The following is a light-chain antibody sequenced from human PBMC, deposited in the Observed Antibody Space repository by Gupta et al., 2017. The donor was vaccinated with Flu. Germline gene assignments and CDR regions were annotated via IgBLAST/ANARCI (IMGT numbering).Light chain of an antibody. Sequence: PGTLSLSPGERATLSCRASQTISSSYLDWYQQRPGQAPRLLIYGASSRATGIPDRFSGSGCGTDFTLTSNRLEPEDFAVYYWQQDGSSRTFGQGTKVEIK. J-gene: IGKJ1*01. V-gene: IGKV3-20*01. CDR3: QQDGSSRT. CDR1: QTISSSY. CDR2: GAS.